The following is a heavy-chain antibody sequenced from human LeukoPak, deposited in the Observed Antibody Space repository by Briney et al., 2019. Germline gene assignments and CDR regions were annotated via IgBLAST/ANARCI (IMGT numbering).Heavy chain of an antibody. V-gene: IGHV3-49*03. J-gene: IGHJ4*02. Sequence: PGGSLRLSCTASGFAFGDYAMSWFRRAPGKGLEWVSFSRSKAYGGTTEYAASVKGRFTISRDDSKNIAYLQMNGLKTEDTAVYYCASGSGWYSPDYWGQGTLVTVSS. D-gene: IGHD6-13*01. CDR1: GFAFGDYA. CDR3: ASGSGWYSPDY. CDR2: SRSKAYGGTT.